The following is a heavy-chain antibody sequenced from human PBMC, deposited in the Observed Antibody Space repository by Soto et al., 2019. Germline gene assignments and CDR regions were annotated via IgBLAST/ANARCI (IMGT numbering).Heavy chain of an antibody. J-gene: IGHJ4*02. CDR2: ISYSGSS. CDR1: GGSNIRDGYY. V-gene: IGHV4-31*03. D-gene: IGHD2-2*01. CDR3: ARATPAGSADF. Sequence: SETLSLTCTVSGGSNIRDGYYWSWIRQHPGKGLEWIAFISYSGSSYSNPSLKSRVTISADTSKNQFSLRLTSVTAADTAVYFCARATPAGSADFWGQGTLVTVSS.